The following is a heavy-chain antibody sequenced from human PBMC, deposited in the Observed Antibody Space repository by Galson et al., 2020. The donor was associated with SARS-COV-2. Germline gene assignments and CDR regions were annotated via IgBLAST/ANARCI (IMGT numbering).Heavy chain of an antibody. CDR2: INHSGST. J-gene: IGHJ5*02. Sequence: SETLSLTCALYGGSFSGYYWSWIRQPPGKGLEWIGEINHSGSTNYNPSLKSRVTISVDTSKNQFSLKLSSVTAADTAVYYCARGRYSSSWYGVRSWFDPWGQGTLVTVSS. CDR3: ARGRYSSSWYGVRSWFDP. CDR1: GGSFSGYY. D-gene: IGHD6-13*01. V-gene: IGHV4-34*01.